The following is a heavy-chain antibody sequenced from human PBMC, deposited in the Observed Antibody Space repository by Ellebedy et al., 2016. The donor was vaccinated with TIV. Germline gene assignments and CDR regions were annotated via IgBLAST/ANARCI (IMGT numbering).Heavy chain of an antibody. CDR2: INHSGAI. CDR3: ARGEGRGSVVERRNRYFDS. CDR1: GGSFTNYY. D-gene: IGHD2-21*01. Sequence: MPSETLSLTCAAYGGSFTNYYWNWIRQSPGKGLEWIGEINHSGAINFNPSLTSRLTMSVDTSKNQFSVKMTSLTAADTAVYYCARGEGRGSVVERRNRYFDSWGQGALVTVSS. J-gene: IGHJ4*02. V-gene: IGHV4-34*01.